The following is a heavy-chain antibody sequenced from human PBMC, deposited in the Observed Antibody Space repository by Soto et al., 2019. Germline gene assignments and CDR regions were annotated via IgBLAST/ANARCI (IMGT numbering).Heavy chain of an antibody. CDR2: INHSGST. J-gene: IGHJ4*02. CDR3: ARFPAITIFGVVDGANFDY. D-gene: IGHD3-3*01. V-gene: IGHV4-34*01. CDR1: GGSFSGYY. Sequence: TSETLSLTCAVYGGSFSGYYWSWIRQPPGKGLEWIGEINHSGSTNYNPSLKSRVTISVDTSKNQFSLKLSSVTAADTAVYYCARFPAITIFGVVDGANFDYWGQGTLVTVSS.